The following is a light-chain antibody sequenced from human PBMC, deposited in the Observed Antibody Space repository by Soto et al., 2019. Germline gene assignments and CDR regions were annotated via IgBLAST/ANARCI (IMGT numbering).Light chain of an antibody. CDR3: QQYYSAPWT. CDR2: WAS. J-gene: IGKJ1*01. Sequence: DIMMTQSPDSLAVSLGERATINCESSQSVLYSSNNKNYLAWYQQKPGQPPKLLIYWASTRESGVPDRFSGSGSGTDLTLTISSLQADDVAVYYCQQYYSAPWTFGQGTKVEIK. CDR1: QSVLYSSNNKNY. V-gene: IGKV4-1*01.